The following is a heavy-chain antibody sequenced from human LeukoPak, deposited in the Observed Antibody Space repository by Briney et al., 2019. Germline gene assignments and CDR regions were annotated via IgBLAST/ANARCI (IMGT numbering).Heavy chain of an antibody. J-gene: IGHJ4*02. CDR2: IYYSGST. D-gene: IGHD6-13*01. CDR1: GGSISSSSHY. Sequence: SETLSLTCTVSGGSISSSSHYWGWIRQPPGKGLEWIGSIYYSGSTYYNPSLKSRVTISVDTSKNQFSLKLSSVTAADTAVYYCATGIAAAGNYFDYWGQGTLVTVSS. CDR3: ATGIAAAGNYFDY. V-gene: IGHV4-39*01.